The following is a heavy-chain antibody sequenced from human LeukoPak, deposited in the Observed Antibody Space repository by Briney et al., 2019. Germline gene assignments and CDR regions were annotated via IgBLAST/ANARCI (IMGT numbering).Heavy chain of an antibody. V-gene: IGHV3-21*01. CDR3: ARDLGGYGDYGTNFDY. Sequence: GGSLRLSCAASGSTFSSYTMNWVRKAPGKGLEWVSAISSSSYIYYADSVKGRFTISRHNAKRSLYLQMNSLRAEDTAVYYCARDLGGYGDYGTNFDYWGQGTLVTVSS. J-gene: IGHJ4*02. CDR2: ISSSSYI. CDR1: GSTFSSYT. D-gene: IGHD4-17*01.